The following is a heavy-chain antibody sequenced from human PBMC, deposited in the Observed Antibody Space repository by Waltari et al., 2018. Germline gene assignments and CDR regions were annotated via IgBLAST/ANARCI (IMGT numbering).Heavy chain of an antibody. CDR1: GFTFSSYN. J-gene: IGHJ4*02. CDR2: ISSTGTYT. CDR3: ATGGWGFYLDH. V-gene: IGHV3-21*01. Sequence: EVQLVESGGGLVKPGGSLRLSCAASGFTFSSYNMNWVRQAPGKGREWVSSISSTGTYTHYADSVKGRFTISRDNAKNSLYLQMNSLRDEDTAVYYCATGGWGFYLDHWGLGTLVSFSS. D-gene: IGHD7-27*01.